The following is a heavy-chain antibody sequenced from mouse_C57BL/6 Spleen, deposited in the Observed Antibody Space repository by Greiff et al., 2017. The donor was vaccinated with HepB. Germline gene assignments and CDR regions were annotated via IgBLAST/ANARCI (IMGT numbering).Heavy chain of an antibody. D-gene: IGHD1-1*01. CDR3: ARESSPYYYAMDY. J-gene: IGHJ4*01. Sequence: EVQLQESEGGLVQPGSSMKLSCTASGFTFSDYYMAWVRQVPEKGLEWVANINYDGSSTYYLDSLKSRFIISRDNAKNILYLQMSSLKSEDTATYYCARESSPYYYAMDYWGQGTSVTVSS. CDR2: INYDGSST. V-gene: IGHV5-16*01. CDR1: GFTFSDYY.